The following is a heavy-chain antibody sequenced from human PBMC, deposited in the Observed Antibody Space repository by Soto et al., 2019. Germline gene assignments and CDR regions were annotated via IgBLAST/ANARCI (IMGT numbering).Heavy chain of an antibody. CDR2: ISAYNGNT. V-gene: IGHV1-18*01. CDR1: GYTFTSYG. D-gene: IGHD1-1*01. CDR3: ATLAVGTQFDF. Sequence: SVNVSCKASGYTFTSYGISWVRQAPGQGLEWMGWISAYNGNTNYAQKLQGRVTMTTDTSTSTAYMELRSLRSEDTAVYYCATLAVGTQFDFWGQGTLVTVS. J-gene: IGHJ4*02.